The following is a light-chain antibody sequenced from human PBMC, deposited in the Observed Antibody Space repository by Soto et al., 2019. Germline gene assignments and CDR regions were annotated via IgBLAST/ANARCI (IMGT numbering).Light chain of an antibody. CDR3: HQLNSYPHT. CDR2: AAS. J-gene: IGKJ5*01. Sequence: EIQLTQSPSFMSASVGDRVTITCRASQGISSYLAWYQQIPGKAPNLLIYAASTLQSGVPSRFSGSGSGTEFTLTISSLQPEDFATYYCHQLNSYPHTFGQGTRLE. CDR1: QGISSY. V-gene: IGKV1-9*01.